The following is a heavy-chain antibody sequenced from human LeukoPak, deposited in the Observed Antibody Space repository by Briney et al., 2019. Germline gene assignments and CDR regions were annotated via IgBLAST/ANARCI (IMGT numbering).Heavy chain of an antibody. D-gene: IGHD2-15*01. V-gene: IGHV1-18*04. CDR3: AREGSPFYYYYMDV. J-gene: IGHJ6*03. CDR1: GYNLMDHA. Sequence: ASVKVSCKASGYNLMDHALHWVRQAPGQGLEWMGWISTYNGNTNYAQKLQGRVTMTTDTSTSIAYMELRSLRSDDTAVYYCAREGSPFYYYYMDVWGKGTTVTVSS. CDR2: ISTYNGNT.